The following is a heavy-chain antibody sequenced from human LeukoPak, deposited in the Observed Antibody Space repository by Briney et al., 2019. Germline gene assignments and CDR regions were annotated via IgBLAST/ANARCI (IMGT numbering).Heavy chain of an antibody. CDR2: ISSSSSYI. V-gene: IGHV3-21*01. CDR1: GFTFSSYS. J-gene: IGHJ4*02. D-gene: IGHD2-2*01. CDR3: ARDLWPDIVVVPAAFDY. Sequence: GGSLRLSCAASGFTFSSYSMNWVRQAPGKGLEWVSSISSSSSYIYYADSVKGRFTISRDNAKNSLYLQMNSLRAEDTAVYYCARDLWPDIVVVPAAFDYWGQGILVTVPS.